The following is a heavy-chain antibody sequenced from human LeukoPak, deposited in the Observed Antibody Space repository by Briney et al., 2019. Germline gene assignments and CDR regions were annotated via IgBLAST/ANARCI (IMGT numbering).Heavy chain of an antibody. J-gene: IGHJ4*02. D-gene: IGHD4-23*01. V-gene: IGHV4-59*11. CDR2: IYYSGST. CDR3: ATYGGNSIFDY. CDR1: GGSISSHY. Sequence: PSETLSLTCTVSGGSISSHYWSWIRQPPGKGLEWIGYIYYSGSTNCNPSLKSRVTISVDTSKNQFSLKLSSVTAADTAVYYCATYGGNSIFDYWGQGTLVTVSS.